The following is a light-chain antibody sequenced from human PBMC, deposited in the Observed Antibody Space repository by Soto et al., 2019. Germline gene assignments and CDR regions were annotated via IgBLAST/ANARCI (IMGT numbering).Light chain of an antibody. J-gene: IGKJ4*01. CDR3: QQYDNLLT. Sequence: DIQMTQSPSSLSASVGDRVTITCQASQDISNYLNWYQKKPGRAPKLLIYDASNLATGVPSRFSGSGSGTDFTFTISSLQPEDFATYYCQQYDNLLTFGGGTKVEIK. V-gene: IGKV1-33*01. CDR1: QDISNY. CDR2: DAS.